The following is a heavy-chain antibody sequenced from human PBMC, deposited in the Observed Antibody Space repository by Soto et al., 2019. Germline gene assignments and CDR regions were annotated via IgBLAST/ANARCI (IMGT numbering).Heavy chain of an antibody. D-gene: IGHD6-13*01. CDR2: ISGSGNAT. CDR1: TFTFTSYA. J-gene: IGHJ5*02. V-gene: IGHV3-23*01. CDR3: ANGFSCSSPYNWFEP. Sequence: EVQLLESGGGLVQPGGSLSLSCTASTFTFTSYAMSWVRQAPGKGLEWVSAISGSGNATYYADSLKGRFTISRDNSKNTLYLQMNSLRVEDRAVYYCANGFSCSSPYNWFEPWGQGTLVTVSS.